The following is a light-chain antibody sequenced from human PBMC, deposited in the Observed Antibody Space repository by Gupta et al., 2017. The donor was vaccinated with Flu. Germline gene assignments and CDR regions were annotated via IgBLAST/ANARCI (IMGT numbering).Light chain of an antibody. Sequence: DIQMTQSPSSLSAFVGDRVTITCRASQGINNYLTWYQQKPGKAPKLLIYTASSLQSGVPSRFSGSGSGTEFTLTINGLQPEDFAIYYCQQRVSTPRTFGQGTEVEIK. V-gene: IGKV1-39*01. CDR3: QQRVSTPRT. J-gene: IGKJ1*01. CDR2: TAS. CDR1: QGINNY.